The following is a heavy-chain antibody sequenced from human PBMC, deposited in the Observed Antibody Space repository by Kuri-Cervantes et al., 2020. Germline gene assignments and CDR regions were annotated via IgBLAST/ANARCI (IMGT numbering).Heavy chain of an antibody. D-gene: IGHD3-10*01. CDR1: GFTFSSYG. CDR3: AKDDYGSGSYDLYYYYYGMDV. J-gene: IGHJ6*02. Sequence: LSLTCAASGFTFSSYGMHWVRQAPGKGLEWVAVISYDGSNKYYADSVKGRFTISRDNSKNTLYLQMNGLRAEDTAVYYCAKDDYGSGSYDLYYYYYGMDVWGQGTTVTVSS. V-gene: IGHV3-30*18. CDR2: ISYDGSNK.